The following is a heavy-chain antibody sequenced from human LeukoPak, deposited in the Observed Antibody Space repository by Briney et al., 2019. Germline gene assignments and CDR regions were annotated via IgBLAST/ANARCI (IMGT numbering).Heavy chain of an antibody. CDR2: INHSGST. CDR1: GGSFSGYY. D-gene: IGHD6-19*01. V-gene: IGHV4-34*01. CDR3: ARGDSIAVAGNFDY. Sequence: SETLSLTCAVYGGSFSGYYWSWIRQPPGKGLEWIGEINHSGSTNYNPSLKSRVTISVDTSKNQFSLKLSSVTAADTAMYYCARGDSIAVAGNFDYWGQGTLVTVSS. J-gene: IGHJ4*02.